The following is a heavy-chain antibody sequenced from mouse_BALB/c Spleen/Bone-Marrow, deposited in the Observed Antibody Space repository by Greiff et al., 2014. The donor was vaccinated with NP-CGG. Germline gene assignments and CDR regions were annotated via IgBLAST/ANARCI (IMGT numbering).Heavy chain of an antibody. CDR3: SRGGNFDVMDY. J-gene: IGHJ4*01. D-gene: IGHD2-1*01. V-gene: IGHV1S81*02. CDR2: INPSNGAN. Sequence: VQLQQSGAELVKPGASVKLSCKASGYTFTSYYMFWVKQRPGQGLEWIGGINPSNGANNFNEKFKSKATLTVDKSPSTAYVQLSSLTSEDSAVYYCSRGGNFDVMDYWGQGTSVTVSS. CDR1: GYTFTSYY.